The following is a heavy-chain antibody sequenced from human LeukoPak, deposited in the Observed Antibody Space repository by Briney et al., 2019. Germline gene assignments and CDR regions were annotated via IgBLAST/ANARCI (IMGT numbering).Heavy chain of an antibody. V-gene: IGHV4-39*01. J-gene: IGHJ4*02. Sequence: PSETLSLTCTVSGGSISSSSYYWGWIRQPPGKGLEWIGSIYYSGSTYYNPSLKSRVTISVDTSKNQFSLNLSSVTAADTAVYYCARVRKVTAIPAFGTFDYWGQGTLVTVSS. D-gene: IGHD2-21*02. CDR1: GGSISSSSYY. CDR3: ARVRKVTAIPAFGTFDY. CDR2: IYYSGST.